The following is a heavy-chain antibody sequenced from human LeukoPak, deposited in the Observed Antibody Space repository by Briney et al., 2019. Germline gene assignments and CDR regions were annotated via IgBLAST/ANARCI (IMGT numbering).Heavy chain of an antibody. V-gene: IGHV3-30-3*01. Sequence: TGGSLRLSCAASGFTFSTYAMHWVRQAPGKGLEWVAVISYDGSNKYYADSVQGRFTLSRDNSKNTLYLQMNSLRAADTAVYYCARDPASYWSGGSCYGPGDYWGQGTLVTVSS. J-gene: IGHJ4*02. CDR1: GFTFSTYA. D-gene: IGHD2-15*01. CDR2: ISYDGSNK. CDR3: ARDPASYWSGGSCYGPGDY.